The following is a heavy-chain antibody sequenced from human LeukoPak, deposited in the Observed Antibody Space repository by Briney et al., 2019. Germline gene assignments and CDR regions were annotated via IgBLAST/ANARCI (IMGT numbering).Heavy chain of an antibody. CDR1: GFSFSSYS. CDR3: ARDREHAFDI. CDR2: IGGSGSTI. V-gene: IGHV3-48*01. D-gene: IGHD1-26*01. J-gene: IGHJ3*02. Sequence: GGSLRLSCAASGFSFSSYSMNWVRQAPGKGLEWVSYIGGSGSTIYYANSVRGRFTISRDTAKNSLYLKMNSLRAEDTAVYYCARDREHAFDIWGHGTMVTVSS.